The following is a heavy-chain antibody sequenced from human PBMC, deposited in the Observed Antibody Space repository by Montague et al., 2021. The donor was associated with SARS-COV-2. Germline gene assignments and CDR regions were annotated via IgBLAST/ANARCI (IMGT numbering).Heavy chain of an antibody. CDR3: GRSGDPGITVTYHY. Sequence: SETLSLTCTFSGGSISTIVYCWGWIRQPPGKGLEWIGSISYTRSTYHNPSLKSRVTMSIDTSKNQFSLKLNSVTAADTAVYYGGRSGDPGITVTYHYWGQGTLVTVSS. V-gene: IGHV4-39*07. D-gene: IGHD4-11*01. CDR1: GGSISTIVYC. CDR2: ISYTRST. J-gene: IGHJ4*02.